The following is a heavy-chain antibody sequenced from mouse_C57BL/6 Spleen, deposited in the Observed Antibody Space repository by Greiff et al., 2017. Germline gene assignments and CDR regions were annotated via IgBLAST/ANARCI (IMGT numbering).Heavy chain of an antibody. Sequence: EVKLVESGGGLVKPGGSLKLSCAASGFTFSSYAMSWVRQTPEKRLEWVATISDGGSYTYYPDNVKGRFTISRDNAKNNLYLQMSHLKSEDTAMYYCARERGYYYGSRGGNYFDYWGQGTTLTVSS. CDR1: GFTFSSYA. J-gene: IGHJ2*01. V-gene: IGHV5-4*03. CDR3: ARERGYYYGSRGGNYFDY. CDR2: ISDGGSYT. D-gene: IGHD1-1*01.